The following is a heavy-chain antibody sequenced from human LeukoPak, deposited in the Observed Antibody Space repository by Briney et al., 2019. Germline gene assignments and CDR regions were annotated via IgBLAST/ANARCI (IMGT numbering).Heavy chain of an antibody. Sequence: GGSLRLSCAASGFTVSSNYMSWVRQAPGKGLEWVSVIYSSGSTYYADSVKGRFTISRDNSKNTLYLQMNSLRAEDTAVYYCASYDSSGYFDYWGLGTLVTVSS. CDR2: IYSSGST. J-gene: IGHJ4*02. CDR3: ASYDSSGYFDY. D-gene: IGHD3-22*01. CDR1: GFTVSSNY. V-gene: IGHV3-53*01.